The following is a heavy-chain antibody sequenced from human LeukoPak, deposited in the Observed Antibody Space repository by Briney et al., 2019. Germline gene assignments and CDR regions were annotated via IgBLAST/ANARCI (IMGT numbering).Heavy chain of an antibody. J-gene: IGHJ6*02. D-gene: IGHD3-10*01. CDR2: IYTGDRA. Sequence: GGSLRLSCAASGFSVINNYVTWVRQAPGKGLGWVSVIYTGDRADYSDSVKGRFTISRDNFKNTLYLQMNNLRAEDSAVYYCATDRDPHYGMHVWGQGTTVTVSS. CDR1: GFSVINNY. CDR3: ATDRDPHYGMHV. V-gene: IGHV3-53*01.